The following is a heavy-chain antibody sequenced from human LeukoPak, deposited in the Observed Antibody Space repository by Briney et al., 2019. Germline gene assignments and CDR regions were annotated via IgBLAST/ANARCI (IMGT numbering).Heavy chain of an antibody. CDR1: GFTFSSYE. CDR3: ASQVVPAARVDY. J-gene: IGHJ4*02. CDR2: ISSSGSTI. D-gene: IGHD2-2*01. V-gene: IGHV3-48*03. Sequence: PGGSLRLSCAASGFTFSSYEMNWVRQAPGKGLEWASYISSSGSTIYYADSVKGRFTISRDNAKNSLYLQMNSLRAEDTAVYYCASQVVPAARVDYWGQGTLVTVSS.